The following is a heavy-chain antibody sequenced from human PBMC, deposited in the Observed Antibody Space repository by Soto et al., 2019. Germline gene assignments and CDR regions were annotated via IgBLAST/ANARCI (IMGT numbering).Heavy chain of an antibody. CDR1: GFTVSINY. D-gene: IGHD6-13*01. CDR2: IYSGGST. J-gene: IGHJ5*02. V-gene: IGHV3-53*01. CDR3: ARVLAAAGYNWFDH. Sequence: GGSLRLSCAASGFTVSINYMSWVRQAPGKGLEWVSVIYSGGSTYYADSVKGRFTISRDNSKNTLYLQMNSLRAEDTAVYYCARVLAAAGYNWFDHWGQGTLVT.